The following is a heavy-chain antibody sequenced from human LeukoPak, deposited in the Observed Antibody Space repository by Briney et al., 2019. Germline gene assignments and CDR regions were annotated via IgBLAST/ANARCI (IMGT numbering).Heavy chain of an antibody. CDR2: FVPEDGET. CDR3: ATDLLAAAGLDFDY. CDR1: GYTLTELS. J-gene: IGHJ4*02. V-gene: IGHV1-24*01. Sequence: ASVKVSCKVSGYTLTELSMHWVRQAPGKGLEWMGGFVPEDGETIYAQKFQGRVTMTEDTSTDTAYMELSSLRSEDTAVYYCATDLLAAAGLDFDYWGQGTLVTVSS. D-gene: IGHD6-13*01.